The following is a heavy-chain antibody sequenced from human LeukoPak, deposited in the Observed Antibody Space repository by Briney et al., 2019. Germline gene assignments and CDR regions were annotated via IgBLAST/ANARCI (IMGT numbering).Heavy chain of an antibody. CDR1: GFTFSSYA. D-gene: IGHD3-22*01. V-gene: IGHV3-30*04. CDR2: ISYDGSNK. CDR3: AREAYYYDSSGYYHPFDY. J-gene: IGHJ4*02. Sequence: PGGSLRPSCAASGFTFSSYAMHWVRQAPGKGLEWVAVISYDGSNKYYADSVKGRFTISRDNSKNTLYLQMNSLRAEDTAVYYCAREAYYYDSSGYYHPFDYWGQGTLVTVSS.